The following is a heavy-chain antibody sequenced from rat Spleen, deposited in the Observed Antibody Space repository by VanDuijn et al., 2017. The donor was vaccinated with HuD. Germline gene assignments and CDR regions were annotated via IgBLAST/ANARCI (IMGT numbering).Heavy chain of an antibody. CDR3: ARHAYGGYEAFDY. CDR2: MRYNGDT. CDR1: GFSLIRYN. Sequence: QVQLKESGPGLVQPSQTLSLTCTVSGFSLIRYNVHWVRQPPGKGLEWMGRMRYNGDTSYNSAVQSRLSISRDTSKSQLFLKVTSLQPEDTGTYYCARHAYGGYEAFDYWGQGVMVTVSS. J-gene: IGHJ2*01. V-gene: IGHV2-63*01. D-gene: IGHD1-11*01.